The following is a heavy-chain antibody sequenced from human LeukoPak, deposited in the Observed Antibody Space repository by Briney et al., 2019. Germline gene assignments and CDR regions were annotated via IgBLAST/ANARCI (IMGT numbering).Heavy chain of an antibody. CDR3: ARSTVVTGNFDY. CDR1: GGSISSYY. J-gene: IGHJ4*02. D-gene: IGHD4-23*01. Sequence: SETLSLTCTVSGGSISSYYWSWIRQPAGKGLEWIGRIYTSGSTNYNPSLKSRVTMSVDTSNNQFSLNLTSVTAAYTAVYYCARSTVVTGNFDYWGQGTLVTASS. V-gene: IGHV4-4*07. CDR2: IYTSGST.